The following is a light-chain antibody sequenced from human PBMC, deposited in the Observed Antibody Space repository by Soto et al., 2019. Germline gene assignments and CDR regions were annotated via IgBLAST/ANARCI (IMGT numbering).Light chain of an antibody. J-gene: IGKJ2*01. V-gene: IGKV1-6*01. CDR3: LQDYNYPPYT. CDR1: QGIRND. Sequence: AIQMTQSPSSLSASVGDRVTITCRASQGIRNDLGWYQQKPGKAPKLLIYAASSLQSGVPSRFSGSGSGTDFTLTISSLQPEDFATYYCLQDYNYPPYTFGQGTKVDIK. CDR2: AAS.